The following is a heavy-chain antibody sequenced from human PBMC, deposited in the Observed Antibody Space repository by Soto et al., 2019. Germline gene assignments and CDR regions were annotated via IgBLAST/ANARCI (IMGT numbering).Heavy chain of an antibody. V-gene: IGHV4-30-2*06. CDR1: GASITSDGYS. CDR3: ARDPSHWFDP. J-gene: IGHJ5*02. Sequence: SETLSLTCAVSGASITSDGYSWSWIRQSPGKGLEWIGYIFHSGTTQYNPSLRGRVTISVDRSKNQFSLRLNSVTAADAAVYYCARDPSHWFDPWGQGALATVSS. CDR2: IFHSGTT.